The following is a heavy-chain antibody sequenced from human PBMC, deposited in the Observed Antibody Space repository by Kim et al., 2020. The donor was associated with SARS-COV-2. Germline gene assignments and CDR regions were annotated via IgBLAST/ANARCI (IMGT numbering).Heavy chain of an antibody. CDR1: GFTFSSYC. CDR3: ARGGSTYADY. D-gene: IGHD3-10*01. CDR2: IYSDGSST. Sequence: GGSLRLSCAASGFTFSSYCMHWVRQAPGKGLEWVSRIYSDGSSTNYADSVKGRFTVSRDNAKNTLYLQMNSLRAEDTAVYYCARGGSTYADYWGQGTLVTVS. J-gene: IGHJ4*02. V-gene: IGHV3-74*01.